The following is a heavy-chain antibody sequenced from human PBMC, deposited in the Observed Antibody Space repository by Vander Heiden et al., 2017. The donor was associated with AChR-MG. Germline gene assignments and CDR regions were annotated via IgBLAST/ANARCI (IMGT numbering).Heavy chain of an antibody. Sequence: EVQLLESGGGLVQPGGSLRLSCAASGFTFSSYAMGWVRQAPGKGLEWVSAISGSGGSTYYADSVKGRFTISRDNSKNTLYLQMNSLRAEDTAVYYCAKSIAARRGGDGMDVWGQGTTVTVSS. CDR3: AKSIAARRGGDGMDV. CDR1: GFTFSSYA. CDR2: ISGSGGST. J-gene: IGHJ6*02. V-gene: IGHV3-23*01. D-gene: IGHD6-6*01.